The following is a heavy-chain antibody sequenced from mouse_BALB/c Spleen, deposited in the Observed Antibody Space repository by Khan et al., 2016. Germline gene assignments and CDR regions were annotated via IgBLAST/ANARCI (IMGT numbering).Heavy chain of an antibody. CDR3: ARGAS. CDR2: ILPGTDST. J-gene: IGHJ3*01. V-gene: IGHV1-9*01. Sequence: QVQLKESGAELMKPGASVKISCQASGYTFSRYWIEWIKERPGHGLEWIGEILPGTDSTNYNDKFKGKAAFTAESSSSTAYIQLNSLTSEDSAVYYCARGASWGQGTLVTVSA. CDR1: GYTFSRYW.